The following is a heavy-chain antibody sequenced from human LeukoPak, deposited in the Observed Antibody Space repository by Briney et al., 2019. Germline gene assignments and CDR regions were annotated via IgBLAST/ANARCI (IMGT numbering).Heavy chain of an antibody. Sequence: PSETLSLTCTVSGGSISSGDYYWSWIRQPPGKGLEWIGYIYYSGSTYYNPSLKSRVTISVGTSKNQFSLKLSSVTAADTAVYYCAREAYGDYVVYWGQGTLVTVSS. J-gene: IGHJ4*02. CDR2: IYYSGST. V-gene: IGHV4-30-4*01. CDR1: GGSISSGDYY. CDR3: AREAYGDYVVY. D-gene: IGHD4-17*01.